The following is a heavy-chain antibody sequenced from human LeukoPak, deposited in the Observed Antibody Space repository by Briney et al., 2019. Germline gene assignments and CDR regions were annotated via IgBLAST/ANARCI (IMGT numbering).Heavy chain of an antibody. CDR3: ARLLRRGGYFDY. D-gene: IGHD3-22*01. J-gene: IGHJ4*02. CDR2: IYYSGST. CDR1: GGSISSYY. V-gene: IGHV4-59*08. Sequence: SETLSLTCTVSGGSISSYYWSWIRQPPGKRLEWIGYIYYSGSTNYNPSLKSRVTISVDTSKNQFSLKLSSVTAADTAVYYCARLLRRGGYFDYWGQGTLVTVSS.